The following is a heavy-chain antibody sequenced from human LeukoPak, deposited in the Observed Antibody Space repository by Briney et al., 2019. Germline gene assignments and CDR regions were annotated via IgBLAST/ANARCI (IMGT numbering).Heavy chain of an antibody. CDR2: IIPIFGTA. Sequence: GASVKVSCKASGGTFSSYAISWVRQAPGQGLEWMGGIIPIFGTANYAQKFQGRVTITADESTSTAYTELSSLRSEDTAVYYCARASVIAVAGTQPVYYFDYWGQGTLVTVSS. D-gene: IGHD6-19*01. CDR3: ARASVIAVAGTQPVYYFDY. J-gene: IGHJ4*02. V-gene: IGHV1-69*13. CDR1: GGTFSSYA.